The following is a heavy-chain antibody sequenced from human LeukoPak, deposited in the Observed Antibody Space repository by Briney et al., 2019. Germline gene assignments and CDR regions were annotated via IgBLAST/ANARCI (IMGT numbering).Heavy chain of an antibody. CDR3: ARGAVAVRNAFDI. D-gene: IGHD6-19*01. V-gene: IGHV6-1*01. CDR2: TYYSSKWYN. J-gene: IGHJ3*02. CDR1: GDSVSSNSAA. Sequence: SQTLSLTCAISGDSVSSNSAAWNRIRQSPSRGLEWLGRTYYSSKWYNDYAVSVKSRITINPDTSKNQFTLQLNSVTPEDTAVYYCARGAVAVRNAFDIWGQGTRVTVSS.